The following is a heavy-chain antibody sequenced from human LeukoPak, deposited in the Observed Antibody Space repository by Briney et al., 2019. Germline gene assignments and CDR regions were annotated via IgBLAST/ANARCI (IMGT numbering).Heavy chain of an antibody. CDR1: GGSISPYY. CDR2: IFYRGST. J-gene: IGHJ3*02. CDR3: ARLLAGEYDPFDI. D-gene: IGHD3-10*01. V-gene: IGHV4-59*08. Sequence: SETLSLTCTVSGGSISPYYWSWMRQPPGTGLEWIGNIFYRGSTNYNASLQSRVSISVDTSKNHFSLSLSSVTAADTAVYYCARLLAGEYDPFDIWGQGTMVTVSS.